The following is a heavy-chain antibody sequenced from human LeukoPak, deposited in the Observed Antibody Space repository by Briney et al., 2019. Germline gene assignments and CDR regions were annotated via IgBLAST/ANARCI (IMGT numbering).Heavy chain of an antibody. V-gene: IGHV1-2*02. D-gene: IGHD6-19*01. Sequence: ASVKVSCKASGYTFTGYYMHWVRQAPGQGLEWMGWINPNSGGTNYAQKFQGRVTMTRDTSISTAYMELSRLRSEDTAVYYCVRERTESSGWPTFDYWGQGTLVTVSS. CDR1: GYTFTGYY. J-gene: IGHJ4*02. CDR3: VRERTESSGWPTFDY. CDR2: INPNSGGT.